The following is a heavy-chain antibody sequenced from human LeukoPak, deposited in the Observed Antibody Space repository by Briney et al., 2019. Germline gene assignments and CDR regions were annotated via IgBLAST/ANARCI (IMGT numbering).Heavy chain of an antibody. V-gene: IGHV3-7*01. Sequence: PGVSLRLSCAASGFTLSSYWMSWVRQAPGKGLEWVANIKQDGSEKYYVDSVKGRFTISRDNAKNSLYLQMNSLRAEDTAVYYCARATSYSSSWYDEGYYFDYWGQGTLVTVSS. CDR2: IKQDGSEK. J-gene: IGHJ4*02. D-gene: IGHD6-13*01. CDR1: GFTLSSYW. CDR3: ARATSYSSSWYDEGYYFDY.